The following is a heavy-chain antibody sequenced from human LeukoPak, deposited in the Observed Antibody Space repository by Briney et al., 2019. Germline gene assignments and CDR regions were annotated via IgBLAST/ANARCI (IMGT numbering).Heavy chain of an antibody. D-gene: IGHD3-10*01. CDR1: GFTCSSYW. Sequence: GGSLRLSCAASGFTCSSYWMSWGRQAPGKGLEWVPNIKEDGSEKYYVDSVKDRFTTSRDNANNSLYLQMNTLRDEDTAVYYCARAGVLWFGESKFDYWGQGTQVTVSS. CDR3: ARAGVLWFGESKFDY. V-gene: IGHV3-7*03. J-gene: IGHJ4*02. CDR2: IKEDGSEK.